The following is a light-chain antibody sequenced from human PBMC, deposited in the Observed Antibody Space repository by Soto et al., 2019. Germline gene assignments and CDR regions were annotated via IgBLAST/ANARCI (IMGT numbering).Light chain of an antibody. CDR2: GVS. CDR1: SSDIGGHND. CDR3: CSYTSNITPYV. V-gene: IGLV2-14*01. J-gene: IGLJ1*01. Sequence: QSALTQPASVSGSPGQSITISCTGTSSDIGGHNDVSWYQQHPGKAPKLLIYGVSNRPSGVSYRFTASKSGNTASLTISGLQAEDESDYSCCSYTSNITPYVFGTGTKLTVL.